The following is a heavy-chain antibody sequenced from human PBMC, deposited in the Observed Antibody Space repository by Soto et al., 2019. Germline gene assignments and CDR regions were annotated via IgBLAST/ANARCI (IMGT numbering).Heavy chain of an antibody. J-gene: IGHJ3*02. V-gene: IGHV1-18*04. CDR3: ARDRESYDSSGYPDAFDI. Sequence: ASVKVSCKASGYTFTSYGISWVRQAPGQGLEWMGWISAYNGNTNYAQKLQGRVTMTTDTSTSTAYMELRSLRSDDTAVYYCARDRESYDSSGYPDAFDIWGQGKMVTV. CDR1: GYTFTSYG. D-gene: IGHD3-22*01. CDR2: ISAYNGNT.